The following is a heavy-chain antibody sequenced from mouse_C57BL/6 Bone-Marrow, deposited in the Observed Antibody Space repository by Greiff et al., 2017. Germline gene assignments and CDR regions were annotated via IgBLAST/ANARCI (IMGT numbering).Heavy chain of an antibody. CDR2: IGPEGGYT. V-gene: IGHV14-1*01. CDR3: TGGSAWFAY. Sequence: VQLQQSGAELVRPGASVKFSCTASGFNIKDYYMHWVKQRPEQGLEWVGRIGPEGGYTEYAPNVQGQVTVTEDTSSNTTYLQLSSMTTEDTAVHYCTGGSAWFAYWGQGTLVTVSA. J-gene: IGHJ3*01. CDR1: GFNIKDYY.